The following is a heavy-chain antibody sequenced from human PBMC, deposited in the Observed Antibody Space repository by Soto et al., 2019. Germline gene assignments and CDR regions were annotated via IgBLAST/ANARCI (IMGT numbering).Heavy chain of an antibody. CDR2: ISYDGSNK. CDR1: GFTFSTYG. CDR3: ANASGGGSCYSCYFDC. J-gene: IGHJ4*02. Sequence: QVQLVESGGGVVQPGRSLRLSCAGSGFTFSTYGMHWVRQAPGKGLEWVAVISYDGSNKYYADSVKGRFTISRDNSKNTLSLQMNSLRAEDTAVYYCANASGGGSCYSCYFDCWGQGTLVTVSS. D-gene: IGHD2-15*01. V-gene: IGHV3-30*18.